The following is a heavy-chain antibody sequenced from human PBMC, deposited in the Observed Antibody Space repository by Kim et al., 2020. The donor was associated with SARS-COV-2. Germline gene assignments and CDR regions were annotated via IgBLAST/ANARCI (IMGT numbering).Heavy chain of an antibody. Sequence: YSDSVKGRFTIPRDNSKNTLFLEISSLSSADSALYYCARVTTGTFDYWGQGTLVTVSS. D-gene: IGHD2-21*02. V-gene: IGHV3-30*03. J-gene: IGHJ4*02. CDR3: ARVTTGTFDY.